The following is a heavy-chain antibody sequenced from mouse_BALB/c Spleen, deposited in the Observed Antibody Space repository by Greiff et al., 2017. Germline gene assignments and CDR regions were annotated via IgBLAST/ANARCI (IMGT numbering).Heavy chain of an antibody. Sequence: EVKLMESGPGLVKPSQSLSLTCSVTGYSITSGYYWNWIRQFPGNKLEWMGYISYDGSNNYNPSLKNRISITRDTSKNQFFLKLNSVTTEDTATYYCARLGERGYFDVWGAGTTVTASS. V-gene: IGHV3-6*02. CDR3: ARLGERGYFDV. J-gene: IGHJ1*01. D-gene: IGHD4-1*01. CDR2: ISYDGSN. CDR1: GYSITSGYY.